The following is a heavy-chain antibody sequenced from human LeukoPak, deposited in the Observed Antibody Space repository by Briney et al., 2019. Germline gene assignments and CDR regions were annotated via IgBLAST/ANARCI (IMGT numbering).Heavy chain of an antibody. D-gene: IGHD3-22*01. CDR2: IIPILGIA. Sequence: GASVKVSCRASGGTFSSYAISWVRQAPGQGLEWMGRIIPILGIANYAQKFQGRVTTTADKSTGTAYMELSSLRSEDTAVYYCRGDYYDRLNYWGQGTLVTVSS. CDR3: RGDYYDRLNY. V-gene: IGHV1-69*04. CDR1: GGTFSSYA. J-gene: IGHJ4*02.